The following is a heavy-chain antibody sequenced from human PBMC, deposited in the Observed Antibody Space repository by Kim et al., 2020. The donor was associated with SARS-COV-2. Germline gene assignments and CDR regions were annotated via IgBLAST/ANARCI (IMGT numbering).Heavy chain of an antibody. CDR2: ITSDGSDK. CDR1: GFTFRNYA. D-gene: IGHD3-16*01. CDR3: ARVFSDAFSWGSYRH. Sequence: GGSLRLSCTASGFTFRNYAMHWVRQAPGKGLEWVSSITSDGSDKYYADSVQGRFTISRDNSKNTVYLQINTLRSDDTAVYYCARVFSDAFSWGSYRHWVEGTVVTVPS. J-gene: IGHJ4*02. V-gene: IGHV3-30*04.